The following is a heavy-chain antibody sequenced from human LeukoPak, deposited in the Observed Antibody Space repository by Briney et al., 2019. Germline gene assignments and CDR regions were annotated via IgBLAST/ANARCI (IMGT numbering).Heavy chain of an antibody. Sequence: GGSLRLSCAGSGFTFSGYWMQWVRQAPGKGLVWVSRIKSDGTGTTYADSVKGRFTISRDNAKNTLYLQMNSLRAEDTAVYYCARDGDWVGGTTDYWGQGTLVTVSS. CDR2: IKSDGTGT. V-gene: IGHV3-74*01. CDR3: ARDGDWVGGTTDY. J-gene: IGHJ4*02. D-gene: IGHD1-26*01. CDR1: GFTFSGYW.